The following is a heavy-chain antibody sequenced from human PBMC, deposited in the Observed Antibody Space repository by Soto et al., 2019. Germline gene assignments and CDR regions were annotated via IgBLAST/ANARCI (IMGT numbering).Heavy chain of an antibody. CDR2: IYYSGST. V-gene: IGHV4-31*03. Sequence: QVQLQESGPGLVKPSQTLSLTCTVSGGSISSGGYYWSWIRQHPGKGLEWIGYIYYSGSTYYNPSLKRRVTLSVDTSKNQFSLKLSYVTAADPAVYDCASDGIAAAGKDYYGMDVWGHGTPVTVSS. J-gene: IGHJ6*02. CDR3: ASDGIAAAGKDYYGMDV. D-gene: IGHD6-13*01. CDR1: GGSISSGGYY.